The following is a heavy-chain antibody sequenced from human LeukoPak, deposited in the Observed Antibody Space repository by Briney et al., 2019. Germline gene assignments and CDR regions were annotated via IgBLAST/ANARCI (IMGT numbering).Heavy chain of an antibody. CDR1: GYSFTSYW. J-gene: IGHJ4*02. V-gene: IGHV5-51*01. D-gene: IGHD1-1*01. CDR2: VYPGDSDT. CDR3: GRHINNWQLWLDY. Sequence: GESLKISCKASGYSFTSYWIVWVRQTPGKGLEWMGIVYPGDSDTRYNPSFQGQVSISADKSIATAYLHLSDLKASDTAIYYCGRHINNWQLWLDYWAQETVVPVPS.